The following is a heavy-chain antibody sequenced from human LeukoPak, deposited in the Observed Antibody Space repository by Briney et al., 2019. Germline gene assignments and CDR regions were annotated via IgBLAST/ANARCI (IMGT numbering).Heavy chain of an antibody. D-gene: IGHD2-15*01. V-gene: IGHV4-59*01. J-gene: IGHJ4*02. Sequence: SGTLSLTCTVSGGSISGYYWSWIRQPPGKELEWIGYIYESGSTDYNPSLRSRVTISGDTSKNQISLKLRSVIAADTAVYYCARLYCNGGNGCIDYWGQGTLVTVSS. CDR2: IYESGST. CDR3: ARLYCNGGNGCIDY. CDR1: GGSISGYY.